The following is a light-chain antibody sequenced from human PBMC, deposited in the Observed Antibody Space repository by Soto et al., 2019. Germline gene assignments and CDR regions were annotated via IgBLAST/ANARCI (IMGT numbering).Light chain of an antibody. J-gene: IGLJ1*01. CDR2: DVI. Sequence: QSALTQPRSVSGSPGQSVTISCTGTSSDVGGYNYVSWYQQHPGKAPKLMIYDVINRSSGVSTRFSGSKSGNTASLTISGLQAEDEADYYCSSSPSSNTFVFGTGTKVTVL. CDR1: SSDVGGYNY. CDR3: SSSPSSNTFV. V-gene: IGLV2-11*01.